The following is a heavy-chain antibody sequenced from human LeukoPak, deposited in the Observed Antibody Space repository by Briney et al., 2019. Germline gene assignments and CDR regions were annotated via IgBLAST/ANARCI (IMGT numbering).Heavy chain of an antibody. CDR2: ISGSSYI. CDR1: GFTFSSYS. CDR3: ARDPGNYYGMDV. Sequence: PGGSLRLSCAASGFTFSSYSMNWVRQAPGKGLEWVSSISGSSYIYYADSVKGRFTISRDNAKNSLYLQMNSLRAEDTAVYYCARDPGNYYGMDVWGQGTTVTVSS. J-gene: IGHJ6*02. V-gene: IGHV3-21*01.